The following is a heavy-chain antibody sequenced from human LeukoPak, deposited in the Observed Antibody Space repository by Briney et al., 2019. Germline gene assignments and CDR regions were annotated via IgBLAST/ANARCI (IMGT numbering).Heavy chain of an antibody. V-gene: IGHV1-8*01. Sequence: ASVKVSCKASGYTFTSYDINWVRQATGQGLEWMGWMNPNSGNTGYAQKFQGRVIMTSDSSISTVYMELSSLRYEDTAVYYCARAVRSAGGWFDPWGQGTLVTVSS. CDR2: MNPNSGNT. CDR3: ARAVRSAGGWFDP. CDR1: GYTFTSYD. J-gene: IGHJ5*02. D-gene: IGHD3-3*01.